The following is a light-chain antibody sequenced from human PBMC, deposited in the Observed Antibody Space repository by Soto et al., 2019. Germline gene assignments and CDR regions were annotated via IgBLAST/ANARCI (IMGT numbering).Light chain of an antibody. Sequence: EVLLTQSPAALSVSPGETATLSCRASHSVVDNLAWYQQRPGQAPRLLIYRATSRATGVPARFRGSGTGTEFTLTIRSLQSEDVAVYYCQQYDVWPPITFGQGTRLEVK. CDR2: RAT. V-gene: IGKV3-15*01. J-gene: IGKJ5*01. CDR3: QQYDVWPPIT. CDR1: HSVVDN.